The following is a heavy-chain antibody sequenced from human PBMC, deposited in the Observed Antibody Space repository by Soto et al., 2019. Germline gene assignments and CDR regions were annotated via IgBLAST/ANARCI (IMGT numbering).Heavy chain of an antibody. V-gene: IGHV4-30-4*01. J-gene: IGHJ6*02. CDR2: IYYSGST. Sequence: PSETLSLTCTVSGGSISSGDYYWSWIRQPPGKGLEWIGYIYYSGSTYYNPSLKSRVTISVDTSKNQFSLKLSSVTAADTAVYYCAREHYSKGNGMDVWGQGTTVTVSS. D-gene: IGHD4-4*01. CDR3: AREHYSKGNGMDV. CDR1: GGSISSGDYY.